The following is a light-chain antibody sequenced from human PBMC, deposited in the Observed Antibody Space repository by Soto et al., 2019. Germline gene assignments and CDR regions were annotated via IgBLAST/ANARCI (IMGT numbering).Light chain of an antibody. Sequence: QSVLTQPPSASGTPGQRVTISCSGGSSNIGSHTVNWYQHLPGTAPKLLIYSNNQRPSGVPDRFSGSVSGTSASLAISGLQSEDEADYDCAAWHDSLNGPVFGGGTKVTVL. CDR3: AAWHDSLNGPV. J-gene: IGLJ2*01. V-gene: IGLV1-44*01. CDR2: SNN. CDR1: SSNIGSHT.